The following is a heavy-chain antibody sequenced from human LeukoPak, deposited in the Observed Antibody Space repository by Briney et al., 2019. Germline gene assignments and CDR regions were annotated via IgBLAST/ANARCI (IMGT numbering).Heavy chain of an antibody. CDR1: GGTFSSYA. Sequence: AASVKVSCKASGGTFSSYAISRVRQAPGQGLEWMGRIIPILGIANYAQKFQGRVTITADKSTSTAYMELSSLRSEDTAVYYCARLGGYNWNYETNYYFDYWGQGTLVTVSS. D-gene: IGHD1-7*01. J-gene: IGHJ4*02. CDR2: IIPILGIA. V-gene: IGHV1-69*04. CDR3: ARLGGYNWNYETNYYFDY.